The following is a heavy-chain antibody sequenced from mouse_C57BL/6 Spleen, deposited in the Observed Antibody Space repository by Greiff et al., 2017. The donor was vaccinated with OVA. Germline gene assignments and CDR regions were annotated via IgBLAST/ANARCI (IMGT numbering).Heavy chain of an antibody. CDR2: IYPGDGDT. D-gene: IGHD6-2*01. Sequence: VQLHQSGAELVKPGASVKISCKASGYAFSSYWMNWVKQRPGKGLEWIGQIYPGDGDTNANGKFKGKATLTADKSSSTAYMQLSSLTSEDSAVYFCARVSFYAMDYWGQGTSVTVSS. V-gene: IGHV1-80*01. CDR3: ARVSFYAMDY. J-gene: IGHJ4*01. CDR1: GYAFSSYW.